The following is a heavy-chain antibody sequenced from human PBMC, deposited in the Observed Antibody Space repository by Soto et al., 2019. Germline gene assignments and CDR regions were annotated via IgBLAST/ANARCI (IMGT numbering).Heavy chain of an antibody. V-gene: IGHV4-39*01. J-gene: IGHJ5*01. CDR1: GGSISSSSYH. CDR2: IDYSGTT. CDR3: ARRANTAGGWFAS. D-gene: IGHD6-13*01. Sequence: SETLSLTCTVSGGSISSSSYHWGWIRQPPGKGLEWIGSIDYSGTTFYNASLNSRVTISADTSKNQFSLKLSSVTAADTALYYCARRANTAGGWFASWGQGALV.